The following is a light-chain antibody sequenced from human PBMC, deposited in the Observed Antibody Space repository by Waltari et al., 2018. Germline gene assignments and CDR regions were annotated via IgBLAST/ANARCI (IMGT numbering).Light chain of an antibody. J-gene: IGLJ2*01. CDR3: QTWGTGIHVV. CDR2: LNSDGSH. Sequence: QLVLPQSPSASASLGASVKLTCPLSSGHSSYAIAWHQQQPEKGPRYLMKLNSDGSHSKGDGIPDRFSGSSSGAERYLTISSLQSEDEADYYCQTWGTGIHVVFGGGTKLTVL. V-gene: IGLV4-69*01. CDR1: SGHSSYA.